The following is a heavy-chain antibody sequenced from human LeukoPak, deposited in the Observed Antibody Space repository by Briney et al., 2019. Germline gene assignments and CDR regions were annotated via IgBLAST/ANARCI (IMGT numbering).Heavy chain of an antibody. J-gene: IGHJ3*02. CDR1: GYTFTGYW. Sequence: ASVKVSCKASGYTFTGYWHWLRQAPGQGLEWMGRINPNSGGTDYPQKFRGRVTMTRDTSVNTAYMERSSLRSDDTAVYYCARFLSGSHDAFDIWGQGTMVTVSS. D-gene: IGHD1-26*01. CDR3: ARFLSGSHDAFDI. V-gene: IGHV1-2*06. CDR2: INPNSGGT.